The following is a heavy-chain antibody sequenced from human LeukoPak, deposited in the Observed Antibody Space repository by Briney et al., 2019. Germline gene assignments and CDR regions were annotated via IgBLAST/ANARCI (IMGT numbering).Heavy chain of an antibody. D-gene: IGHD2-15*01. CDR1: GFTFSSYA. J-gene: IGHJ4*02. Sequence: PGGSLRLSCAASGFTFSSYAMNWVRQAPGKGLEWVSAISTGGGGTYYADSVQGRFTISRDNSKNTLYLQMNSLRAEDTAIYYCAKIVVVVAATHGFDYWGQGTLVTVPS. CDR2: ISTGGGGT. V-gene: IGHV3-23*01. CDR3: AKIVVVVAATHGFDY.